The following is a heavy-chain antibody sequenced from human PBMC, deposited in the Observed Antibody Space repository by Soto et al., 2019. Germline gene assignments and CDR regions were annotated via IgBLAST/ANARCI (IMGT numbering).Heavy chain of an antibody. D-gene: IGHD2-15*01. CDR2: ISGSGGST. J-gene: IGHJ4*02. CDR3: AKDRASDIVVVVAVTGELDY. CDR1: GFTFSSYA. Sequence: GSLRLSCAASGFTFSSYAMSWVRQAPGKGLEWVSAISGSGGSTYYADSVKGRFTISRDNSKNTLYLQMNSLRAEDTAVYYCAKDRASDIVVVVAVTGELDYWGQGTLVTVSS. V-gene: IGHV3-23*01.